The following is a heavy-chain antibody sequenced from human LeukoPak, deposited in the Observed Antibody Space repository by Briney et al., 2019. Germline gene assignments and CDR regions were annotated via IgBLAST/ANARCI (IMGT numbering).Heavy chain of an antibody. CDR1: GYTFTDYY. Sequence: ASVKVSCKVSGYTFTDYYMHWVQQAPGKGLEWMGLVDPEDGETIYAEKFQGRVTITADTSTDTAYMELSSLRSEDTAVYYCATLTDGDYDLWSGYYDLNYWGQGTLVTVSS. J-gene: IGHJ4*02. CDR2: VDPEDGET. CDR3: ATLTDGDYDLWSGYYDLNY. V-gene: IGHV1-69-2*01. D-gene: IGHD3-3*01.